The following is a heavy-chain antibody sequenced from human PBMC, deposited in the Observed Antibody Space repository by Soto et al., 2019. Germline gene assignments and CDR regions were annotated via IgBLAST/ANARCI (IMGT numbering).Heavy chain of an antibody. CDR2: INPSGGST. D-gene: IGHD2-15*01. Sequence: QVQLVQSGAEVKKPGASVKVSCKASGYTFTSYYMHWVRQAPGQGLEWMGIINPSGGSTSYAQKFQGRVTMTRDTSTSTVYMELSSLRSEDTAVYYCARGACSGGSCYSRENWFDPWGQGTLVTVSS. CDR3: ARGACSGGSCYSRENWFDP. V-gene: IGHV1-46*01. CDR1: GYTFTSYY. J-gene: IGHJ5*02.